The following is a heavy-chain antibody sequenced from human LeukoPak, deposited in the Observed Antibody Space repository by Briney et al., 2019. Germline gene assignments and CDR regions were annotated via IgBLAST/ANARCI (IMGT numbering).Heavy chain of an antibody. CDR3: ARAYYDILMAYYYYYYMDV. J-gene: IGHJ6*03. CDR2: INHSGST. CDR1: GGSFSGYY. Sequence: KPSETLSLTCAVYGGSFSGYYWSWIRQPPGKGLEWVGGINHSGSTNYNPSLKSRVTISVDTSKNQFSLKLSSVTAADTAVYYCARAYYDILMAYYYYYYMDVWGKGTTVTVSS. D-gene: IGHD3-9*01. V-gene: IGHV4-34*01.